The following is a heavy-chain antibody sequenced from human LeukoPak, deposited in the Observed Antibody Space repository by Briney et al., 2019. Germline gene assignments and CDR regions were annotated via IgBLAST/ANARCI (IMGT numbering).Heavy chain of an antibody. V-gene: IGHV3-30*04. D-gene: IGHD3-10*01. Sequence: GGSLRLSCAASGFTFSSYAMHWVRQAPGKGLEWVAVISYDGSNKYYADSVKGRFTISRDNSKNTLYLQMNSPRAEDTAVYYCARDVEYLGSGSYYNPYYYYMDVWGKGTTVTVSS. CDR1: GFTFSSYA. CDR3: ARDVEYLGSGSYYNPYYYYMDV. J-gene: IGHJ6*03. CDR2: ISYDGSNK.